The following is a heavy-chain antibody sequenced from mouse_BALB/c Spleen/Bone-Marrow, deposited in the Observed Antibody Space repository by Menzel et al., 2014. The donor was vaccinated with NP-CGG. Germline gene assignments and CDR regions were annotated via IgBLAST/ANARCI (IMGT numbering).Heavy chain of an antibody. CDR2: IWACGYI. V-gene: IGHV2-9*02. CDR3: ARDDYDGYFDY. Sequence: VNVVESGPGLVAPSQSLSITCTVSGFSLTRYGVHWVRQPPGKGLEWLGVIWACGYINYNSALMSRLSISKDNSKSQVFLKMNSLQTDDTAMYFCARDDYDGYFDYWGQGTTLTVSS. D-gene: IGHD2-4*01. J-gene: IGHJ2*01. CDR1: GFSLTRYG.